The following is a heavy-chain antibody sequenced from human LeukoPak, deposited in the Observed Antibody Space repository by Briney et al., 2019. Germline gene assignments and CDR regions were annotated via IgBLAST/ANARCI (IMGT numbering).Heavy chain of an antibody. CDR2: INPSGGST. CDR1: GYTFTFYY. Sequence: GASVKVSCKASGYTFTFYYIYWVRQAPGQGLEWMGIINPSGGSTSYAQKFQGRVTMTRDMSTSTVYMELSSLRSEDTAVYYCARDIFGGLGYCSGGSCHTRRAFDYWGQGTLVTVSS. V-gene: IGHV1-46*01. D-gene: IGHD2-15*01. J-gene: IGHJ4*02. CDR3: ARDIFGGLGYCSGGSCHTRRAFDY.